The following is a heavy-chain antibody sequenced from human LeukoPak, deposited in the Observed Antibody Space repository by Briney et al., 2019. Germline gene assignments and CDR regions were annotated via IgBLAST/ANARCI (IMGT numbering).Heavy chain of an antibody. J-gene: IGHJ4*02. Sequence: SETLSLTCTDSGGSISSGSYYWSWIRQPAGKGLEWIARIYTSGSTNYNPSLKSRVTISVDTSKNQFSLKRGAVTAADTAVYYCAREPRGLWTTNFDYWGQGTLVTVSS. D-gene: IGHD5-18*01. V-gene: IGHV4-61*02. CDR1: GGSISSGSYY. CDR2: IYTSGST. CDR3: AREPRGLWTTNFDY.